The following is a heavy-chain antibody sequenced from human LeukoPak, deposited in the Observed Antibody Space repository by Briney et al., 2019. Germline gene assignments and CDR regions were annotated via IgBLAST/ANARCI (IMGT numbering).Heavy chain of an antibody. D-gene: IGHD3-9*01. CDR2: ISDSGGRT. V-gene: IGHV3-23*01. J-gene: IGHJ3*02. CDR1: GFTFGRYA. CDR3: AREGSGSFDI. Sequence: GGSLRLSCAASGFTFGRYAMTWLRQAPGKGLEWVSSISDSGGRTFYADSVKGRFTISRDNSKNTLYLQMNSLTAEDTAVYYCAREGSGSFDIWGQGTKVTVSS.